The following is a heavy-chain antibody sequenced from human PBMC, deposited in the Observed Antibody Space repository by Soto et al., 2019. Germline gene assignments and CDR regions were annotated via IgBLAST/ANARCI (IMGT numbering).Heavy chain of an antibody. Sequence: QVQLVESGGGVVQPGRSLRVSCAASRFTFSSYGMHWVRQAPGKGLEWVALILSDGTSKYYAESVKGRFTISRDNSKNTLYLQINSLRAEDAAVYYCAKGASPGRYCDSWGQGTLVTVSS. CDR2: ILSDGTSK. CDR1: RFTFSSYG. J-gene: IGHJ4*02. V-gene: IGHV3-30*18. D-gene: IGHD3-10*01. CDR3: AKGASPGRYCDS.